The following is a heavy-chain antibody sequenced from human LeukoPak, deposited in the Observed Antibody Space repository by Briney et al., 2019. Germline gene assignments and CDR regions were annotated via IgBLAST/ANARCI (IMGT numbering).Heavy chain of an antibody. V-gene: IGHV3-7*01. CDR3: AREGQQLVLAYYYYYMDV. Sequence: GGSLRLSCVASGFTFTNYWMNWVRQAPGKGLEWVASIKQDGSQKSYVDSVKGRFTISRDNAKNSLSLQMDSLRGEGTAVYYCAREGQQLVLAYYYYYMDVWGKGTTVTVSS. J-gene: IGHJ6*03. CDR2: IKQDGSQK. D-gene: IGHD6-13*01. CDR1: GFTFTNYW.